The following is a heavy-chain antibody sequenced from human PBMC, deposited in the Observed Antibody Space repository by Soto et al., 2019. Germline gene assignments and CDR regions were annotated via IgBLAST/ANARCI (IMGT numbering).Heavy chain of an antibody. CDR3: AKSPSYSSGWYGGY. D-gene: IGHD6-19*01. Sequence: PGGSLRLSCAASGFTFSSYAMSWVRQAPGKGLEWVSAISGSGGSTYYADSVKGRFTISRDNSKNTLYLQMNSLRAEDTAVYYCAKSPSYSSGWYGGYWGQGTLVTVSS. J-gene: IGHJ4*02. CDR1: GFTFSSYA. CDR2: ISGSGGST. V-gene: IGHV3-23*01.